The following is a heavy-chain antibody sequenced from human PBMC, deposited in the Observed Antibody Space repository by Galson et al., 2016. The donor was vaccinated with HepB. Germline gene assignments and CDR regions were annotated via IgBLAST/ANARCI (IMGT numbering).Heavy chain of an antibody. D-gene: IGHD1-26*01. V-gene: IGHV3-30-3*01. CDR1: GFTFSSYP. CDR2: ISYDGSNK. CDR3: AREFGNSGSFVFDY. J-gene: IGHJ4*02. Sequence: SLRLSCAASGFTFSSYPMHWVRQAPGKGLEWVAVISYDGSNKYYADSVKGRFTISRDNSKNTLYLQMNSLRAEDTAVYYCAREFGNSGSFVFDYWGQGTLVTVSS.